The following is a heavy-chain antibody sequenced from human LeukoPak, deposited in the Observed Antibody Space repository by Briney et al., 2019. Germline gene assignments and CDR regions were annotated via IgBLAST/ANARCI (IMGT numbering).Heavy chain of an antibody. CDR1: GFTFSSYG. CDR2: IWYDGSNK. D-gene: IGHD4-17*01. CDR3: AQGYGDFY. Sequence: GGSLRLSCAASGFTFSSYGMHWVRQAPGKGLEWVAVIWYDGSNKYYTDSVKGRFTISRDNPENTLYLQMNSLRADDTAVYYCAQGYGDFYWGQGTLVTVSS. J-gene: IGHJ4*02. V-gene: IGHV3-33*01.